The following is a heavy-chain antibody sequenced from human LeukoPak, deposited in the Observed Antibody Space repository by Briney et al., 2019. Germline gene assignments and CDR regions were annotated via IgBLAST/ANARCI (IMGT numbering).Heavy chain of an antibody. J-gene: IGHJ4*02. CDR3: ARGRWGIAADGTSY. D-gene: IGHD6-13*01. Sequence: SETLSLTCTVSGDSISSYYWRWIRQPPGKGLEWIGYIYYSGSTNYNPSLKSRVTMSVDTSKNQFSLRLSSVTAADTAVYYCARGRWGIAADGTSYWGQGTLVAVSS. CDR2: IYYSGST. V-gene: IGHV4-59*01. CDR1: GDSISSYY.